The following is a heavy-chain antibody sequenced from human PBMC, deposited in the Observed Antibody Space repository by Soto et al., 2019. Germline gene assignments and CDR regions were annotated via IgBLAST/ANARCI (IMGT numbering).Heavy chain of an antibody. CDR1: GYTFTSYD. CDR2: MNPNSGNT. CDR3: ARESEGSSSLGKMDYYYYMDV. Sequence: ASVKVSCKASGYTFTSYDINWVRQATGQGLEWMGWMNPNSGNTGYAQKFQGRVTMTRNTSISTAYMELSSLRSEDTAVYYCARESEGSSSLGKMDYYYYMDVWGKGTTVTVSS. D-gene: IGHD6-6*01. V-gene: IGHV1-8*01. J-gene: IGHJ6*03.